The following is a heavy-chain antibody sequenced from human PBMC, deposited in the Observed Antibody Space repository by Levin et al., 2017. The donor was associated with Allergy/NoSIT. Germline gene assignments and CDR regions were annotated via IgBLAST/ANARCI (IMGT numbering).Heavy chain of an antibody. D-gene: IGHD5-12*01. CDR2: IFSNDEK. CDR3: ARIGADSGYDSDAFDI. V-gene: IGHV2-26*01. Sequence: SGPTLVKPTETLTLTCTVSGFSLSNARMGVSWIRQPPGKALEWLAHIFSNDEKSYSTSLKSRLTISKDTSKSQVVLTMTNMDPVDTATYYCARIGADSGYDSDAFDIWGQGTMVTVSS. J-gene: IGHJ3*02. CDR1: GFSLSNARMG.